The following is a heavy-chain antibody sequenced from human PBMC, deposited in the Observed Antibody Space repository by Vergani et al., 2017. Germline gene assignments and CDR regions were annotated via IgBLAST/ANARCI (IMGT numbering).Heavy chain of an antibody. CDR1: GFSFSSATMG. Sequence: QVTLKESGPVLVKPTETLTLTCTLSGFSFSSATMGVSWIRQPPGKALEWLAHIFSNDEKSYSTSLKSRLTISKDTSKSQVVLTMTNMDPVDTATYYCARLHGPSGYDDFDYWGQGILVTVSS. D-gene: IGHD5-12*01. J-gene: IGHJ4*02. V-gene: IGHV2-26*01. CDR3: ARLHGPSGYDDFDY. CDR2: IFSNDEK.